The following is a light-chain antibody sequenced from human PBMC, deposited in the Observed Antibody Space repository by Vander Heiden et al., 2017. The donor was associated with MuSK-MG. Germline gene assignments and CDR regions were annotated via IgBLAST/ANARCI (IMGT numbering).Light chain of an antibody. Sequence: SSEVTQDPAVSVALGQTVRITCQGDGLRTYYASWYQQKLGQAPVLVMYGSNDRPSGIPDRFSGSTSGNTASLTITGAQAEDEADYYCNCRDTRGNHAFGGGTKLTVL. CDR3: NCRDTRGNHA. CDR2: GSN. CDR1: GLRTYY. J-gene: IGLJ2*01. V-gene: IGLV3-19*01.